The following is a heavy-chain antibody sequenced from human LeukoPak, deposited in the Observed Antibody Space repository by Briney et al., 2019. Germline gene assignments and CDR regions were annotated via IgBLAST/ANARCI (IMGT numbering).Heavy chain of an antibody. J-gene: IGHJ5*02. CDR1: GFTFSNYW. V-gene: IGHV3-30*02. Sequence: PGGSLRLSCAASGFTFSNYWMTWVRQAPGKGLEWVAYIRYDGSDRYYVDSVKGRFTISRDNSKNTLYLQMNSLRAEDTAVYYCARDDMTQASLSDPWGQGTLVTVSS. D-gene: IGHD2-15*01. CDR3: ARDDMTQASLSDP. CDR2: IRYDGSDR.